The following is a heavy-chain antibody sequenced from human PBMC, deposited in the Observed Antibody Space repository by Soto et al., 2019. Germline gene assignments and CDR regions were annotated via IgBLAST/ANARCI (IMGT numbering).Heavy chain of an antibody. V-gene: IGHV3-30*18. Sequence: QVQLVESGGGVVQPGRSLRLSCAASGFTFSSYGMHWVRQAPGKGLEWGAVISYDGSNKYYADSVKGRFTISRDNSKNTLYLQMNSLRAEDTAVYYCAKDRVYYYDSSGYFDYWGQGTLVTVSS. CDR1: GFTFSSYG. CDR2: ISYDGSNK. CDR3: AKDRVYYYDSSGYFDY. J-gene: IGHJ4*02. D-gene: IGHD3-22*01.